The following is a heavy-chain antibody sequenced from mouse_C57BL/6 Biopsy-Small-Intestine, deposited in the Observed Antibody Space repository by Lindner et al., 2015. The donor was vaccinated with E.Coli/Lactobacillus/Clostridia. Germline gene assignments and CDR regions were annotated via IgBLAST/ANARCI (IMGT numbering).Heavy chain of an antibody. CDR3: ARASETQYHYGMDV. CDR2: INPNSGAT. CDR1: GYIFTAYY. D-gene: IGHD5-1*01. V-gene: IGHV1S130*01. J-gene: IGHJ1*01. Sequence: SVKVSCKTSGYIFTAYYMHWVRQAPGQGLEWLGWINPNSGATTYALKFRGRVTMTGDTSISTAHVELSSLRSDDTAVYYCARASETQYHYGMDVWGQGTTVTVSS.